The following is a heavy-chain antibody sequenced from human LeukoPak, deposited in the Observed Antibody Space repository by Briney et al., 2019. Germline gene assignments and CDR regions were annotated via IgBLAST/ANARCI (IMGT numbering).Heavy chain of an antibody. CDR1: GGSFSGYY. CDR3: AREVLAAAGTNLGLYYYYYMDV. V-gene: IGHV4-4*07. D-gene: IGHD6-13*01. Sequence: SETLSLTCAVYGGSFSGYYWSWIRQPAGKGLEWIGRIYTSGSTNYNPSLKSRVTMSVDTSKNQFSLKLSSVTAADTAVYYCAREVLAAAGTNLGLYYYYYMDVWGKGTTVTISS. J-gene: IGHJ6*03. CDR2: IYTSGST.